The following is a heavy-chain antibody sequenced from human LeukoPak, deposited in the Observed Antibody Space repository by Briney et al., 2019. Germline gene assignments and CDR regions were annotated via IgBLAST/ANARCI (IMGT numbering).Heavy chain of an antibody. D-gene: IGHD2/OR15-2a*01. CDR3: ARDWFHAIDY. V-gene: IGHV3-74*01. CDR2: IRSDGSDT. CDR1: GFSFSSYA. J-gene: IGHJ4*02. Sequence: GGSLRLSCATSGFSFSSYAMSWVRQAPGKGLKWVSRIRSDGSDTRYAESVKGRFTISRDNAKNTLYLQMNSLRAEDTAVYYCARDWFHAIDYWGQGTLVTVSS.